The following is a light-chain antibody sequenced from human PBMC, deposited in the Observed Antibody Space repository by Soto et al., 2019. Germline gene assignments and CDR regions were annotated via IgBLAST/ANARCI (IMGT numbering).Light chain of an antibody. CDR1: SSDVGGYNY. CDR2: EVT. J-gene: IGLJ3*02. Sequence: QSALTQPASVSGSPGQSITISCTGTSSDVGGYNYVSWYQQHPGKAPKLMIYEVTTRPSGVSNRFSGSKSGNTASLTISGLQPEDEADYYCSSYTSSSTWVFGGGTKPPS. V-gene: IGLV2-14*01. CDR3: SSYTSSSTWV.